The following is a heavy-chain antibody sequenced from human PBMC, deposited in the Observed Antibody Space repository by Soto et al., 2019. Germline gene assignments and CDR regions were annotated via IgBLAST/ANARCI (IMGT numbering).Heavy chain of an antibody. CDR2: ILHSGST. CDR3: AYSSGWYRHDI. CDR1: GDSISSPKW. Sequence: QVQLQESGPGLVKPSGTLSLTCAVSGDSISSPKWWTWVRQPPGKGLEWIGDILHSGSTNYNPSLNSRVTISVDKSKNQFSLNLDSVTAADTAVYYCAYSSGWYRHDIWGQGTLVTVSS. V-gene: IGHV4-4*02. D-gene: IGHD6-19*01. J-gene: IGHJ3*02.